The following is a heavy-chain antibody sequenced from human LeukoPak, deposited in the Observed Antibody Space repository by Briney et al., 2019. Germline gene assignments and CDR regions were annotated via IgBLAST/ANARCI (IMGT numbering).Heavy chain of an antibody. V-gene: IGHV3-23*01. J-gene: IGHJ2*01. D-gene: IGHD2-21*02. CDR3: AKGPRAGLRYWYFDL. Sequence: SGGSLRLSCAASGLTFNTYAMSWVRQAPGKGLQWVSTVSGSGAGTFYGDPVKGRFTISRDNSNNTLFLQMNSLSADDTAVYFCAKGPRAGLRYWYFDLWGRGSLVTVSS. CDR1: GLTFNTYA. CDR2: VSGSGAGT.